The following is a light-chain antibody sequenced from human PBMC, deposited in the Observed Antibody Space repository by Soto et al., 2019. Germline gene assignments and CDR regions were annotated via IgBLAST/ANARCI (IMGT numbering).Light chain of an antibody. CDR2: EGS. J-gene: IGLJ2*01. Sequence: QSALTQPASVSGSPGQSITISCTGTSSDIGGYILVSWYQQEPGKAPKLMIYEGSKRPSGVSNRFSGSKSGNTASLTISGLQAEDEAHYYCCSYVGSDTYVIFGGGTKLTVL. CDR1: SSDIGGYIL. V-gene: IGLV2-23*01. CDR3: CSYVGSDTYVI.